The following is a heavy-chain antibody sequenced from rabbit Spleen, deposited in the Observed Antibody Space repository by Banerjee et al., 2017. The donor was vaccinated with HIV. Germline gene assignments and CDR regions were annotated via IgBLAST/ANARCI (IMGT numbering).Heavy chain of an antibody. CDR2: INAITGKA. V-gene: IGHV1S45*01. D-gene: IGHD3-1*01. J-gene: IGHJ4*01. CDR1: GFSFSSDYD. CDR3: ARDLASVVGWNFSL. Sequence: QQQLEESGGGLVKPGGTLTLTCTVSGFSFSSDYDMCWVRQAPGKGLEWIACINAITGKAVYATWANGRFTVSRTSSTTVTLQMTSLTAADTATYFCARDLASVVGWNFSLWGPGTLVTVS.